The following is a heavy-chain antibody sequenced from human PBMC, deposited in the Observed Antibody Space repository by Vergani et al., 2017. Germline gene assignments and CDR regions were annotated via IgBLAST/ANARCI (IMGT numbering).Heavy chain of an antibody. J-gene: IGHJ4*02. CDR3: AREVTSGYNYFDY. V-gene: IGHV3-11*01. Sequence: QVQLVESGGGLVKPGGSLRLSCAVSGFTFTDYYMSWIRQAPGKGLEWVSYISSSGSAIYFADSVKGRFTISRDNAKNSLYLQMNSLRAEDTAVYYCAREVTSGYNYFDYWGQGTLVTVSS. CDR1: GFTFTDYY. D-gene: IGHD5-12*01. CDR2: ISSSGSAI.